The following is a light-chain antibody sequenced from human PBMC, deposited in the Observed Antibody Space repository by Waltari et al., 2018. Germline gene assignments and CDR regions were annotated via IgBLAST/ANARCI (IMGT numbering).Light chain of an antibody. CDR3: QQYGSSPMYT. CDR2: KAS. V-gene: IGKV1-5*03. J-gene: IGKJ2*01. CDR1: QSISSW. Sequence: DIQMTQSPATLSASVGDRVTISCRASQSISSWLAWYQQKPGKAPKILIFKASFLESGVPSRFSGSGSGTEFSLTISSLQPEDFAVYYCQQYGSSPMYTFGQGTKLEIK.